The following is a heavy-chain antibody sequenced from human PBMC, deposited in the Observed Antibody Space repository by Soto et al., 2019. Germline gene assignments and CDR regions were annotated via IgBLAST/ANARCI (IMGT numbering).Heavy chain of an antibody. CDR1: GFSVSDIY. V-gene: IGHV3-66*02. J-gene: IGHJ3*01. CDR2: IYSDAST. D-gene: IGHD2-15*01. CDR3: AREYGIGGAAFDF. Sequence: GGSLRLSCAGSGFSVSDIYMSWVRQAPGKGLEWVSLIYSDASTYYADSVKVRFTISRDNSKNTLYLQMNSLRAEDTAVYYCAREYGIGGAAFDFWGQGTMVTVSS.